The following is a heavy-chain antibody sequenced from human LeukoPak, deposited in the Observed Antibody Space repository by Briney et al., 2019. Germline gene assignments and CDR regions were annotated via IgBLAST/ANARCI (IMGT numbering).Heavy chain of an antibody. Sequence: SETLSLTCTVSGGSISSSSYFWGWIRQPPGKGLEWIGSIYYSGSTYYNPSLKSRVTISVDTSKTQFSLKLSSVTAADTAVYCCARQGYSGSGRYNWFDPWGQGTLVTVSS. V-gene: IGHV4-39*01. CDR1: GGSISSSSYF. CDR3: ARQGYSGSGRYNWFDP. J-gene: IGHJ5*02. D-gene: IGHD3-10*01. CDR2: IYYSGST.